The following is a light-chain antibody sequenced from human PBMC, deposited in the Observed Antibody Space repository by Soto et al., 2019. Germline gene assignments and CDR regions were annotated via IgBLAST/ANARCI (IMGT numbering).Light chain of an antibody. CDR1: QSISSY. Sequence: DIQMTQSPSSLSASVGDRVTITCRASQSISSYLNWYQQKPGKAPKLLIYAASSLQSGVPSRFXGSGSGTDFTLTISSLQPEDFATYYCQQSYSSLVFTFGPGTKVDIK. V-gene: IGKV1-39*01. CDR2: AAS. J-gene: IGKJ3*01. CDR3: QQSYSSLVFT.